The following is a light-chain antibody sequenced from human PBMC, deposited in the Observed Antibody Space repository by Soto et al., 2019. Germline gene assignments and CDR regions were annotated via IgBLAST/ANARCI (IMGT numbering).Light chain of an antibody. CDR2: RAS. J-gene: IGKJ1*01. Sequence: EIVMTQSPATLSVSPGERATLSCRASQSLSGNLAWYQQKPGQAPRLLIYRASTRATGVPARFSASGSGTEFTLTISSLQSDDSAVYYCHQYSNWPPWTFGPGTKVDIK. CDR3: HQYSNWPPWT. V-gene: IGKV3-15*01. CDR1: QSLSGN.